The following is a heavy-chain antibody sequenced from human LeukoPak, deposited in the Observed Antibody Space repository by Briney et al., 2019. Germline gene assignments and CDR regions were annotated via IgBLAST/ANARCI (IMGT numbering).Heavy chain of an antibody. D-gene: IGHD3-22*01. CDR1: GYSISNGYY. CDR3: ASPRGYYDSSGYLSNWFGP. Sequence: SETLSLTCAVSGYSISNGYYWGWIRQPPGKGLEWIGSIYHSGSTYYNPSLKSRVTISVDTSKNQFSLKLSSVTAADTAVYYCASPRGYYDSSGYLSNWFGPWGQGTLVTVSS. J-gene: IGHJ5*02. CDR2: IYHSGST. V-gene: IGHV4-38-2*01.